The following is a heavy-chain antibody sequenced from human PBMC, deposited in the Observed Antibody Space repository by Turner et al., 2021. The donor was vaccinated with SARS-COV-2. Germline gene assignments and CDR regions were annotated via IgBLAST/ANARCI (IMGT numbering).Heavy chain of an antibody. CDR1: GGSISSSSYY. V-gene: IGHV4-39*01. CDR2: IYYSGST. D-gene: IGHD6-13*01. J-gene: IGHJ5*02. Sequence: QLQLQESGPGLVKTSETLSLTCTVSGGSISSSSYYWGWIRQPPGKGLEWIGSIYYSGSTYYNPALKSRVTISVDTSKNQFSLKLTSVTAADTAVYFCARHWEVAAAAYLARFDPWGQGTLVTVSS. CDR3: ARHWEVAAAAYLARFDP.